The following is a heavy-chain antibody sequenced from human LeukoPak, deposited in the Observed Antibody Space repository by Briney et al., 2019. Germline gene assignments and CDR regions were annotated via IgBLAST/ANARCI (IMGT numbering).Heavy chain of an antibody. Sequence: SETLSLTCTVSGGSLRNYYWSWIRQPPGKGLEWIGYIYYSGSTNSNPSLKSRVTISVDTSKNQFSLKLTSVTAADTAVYYCARYGSGTYSFDYWGQETLVVVSS. CDR2: IYYSGST. CDR3: ARYGSGTYSFDY. V-gene: IGHV4-59*01. D-gene: IGHD3-10*01. CDR1: GGSLRNYY. J-gene: IGHJ4*02.